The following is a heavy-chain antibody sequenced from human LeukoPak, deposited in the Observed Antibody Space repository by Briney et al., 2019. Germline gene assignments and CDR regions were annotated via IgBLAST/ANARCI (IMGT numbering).Heavy chain of an antibody. V-gene: IGHV4-4*07. CDR3: AKDHLRGSYLYDAFDI. Sequence: PSETLSLTCTVSGDSISYYYWTWIRQPAGKGLEWIGRIYTSGSTNYNPSLMSRVTVSVDTSKNQFSLKLRSVTAADTAVYYCAKDHLRGSYLYDAFDIWGQGTMVTVSS. J-gene: IGHJ3*02. CDR1: GDSISYYY. CDR2: IYTSGST. D-gene: IGHD1-26*01.